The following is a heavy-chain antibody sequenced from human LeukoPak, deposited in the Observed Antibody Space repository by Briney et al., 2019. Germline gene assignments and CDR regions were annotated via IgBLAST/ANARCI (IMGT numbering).Heavy chain of an antibody. CDR1: GGSFSGYY. CDR3: ARDTFVVVPAAIWFDP. CDR2: INHSGST. D-gene: IGHD2-2*01. Sequence: PSETLSLTCAVYGGSFSGYYWSWIRQPPGKGLEWIGEINHSGSTNYNPSLKSRVTISVDTSKNQFSLKLSSVTAADTAVYYCARDTFVVVPAAIWFDPWGQGTLVTVSS. J-gene: IGHJ5*02. V-gene: IGHV4-34*01.